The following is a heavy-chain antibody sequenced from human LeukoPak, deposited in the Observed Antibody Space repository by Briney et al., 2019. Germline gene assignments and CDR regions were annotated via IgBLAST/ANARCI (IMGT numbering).Heavy chain of an antibody. V-gene: IGHV1-2*02. CDR3: ARSRTPFYYGMHV. Sequence: GASVKVSCKASGYIFTDYYIHWIRQAPGQGLEWMGWIDPNSGGTHHAPNFQGRATMTRDTSSSTVYMDLSRLRSADTAIYYCARSRTPFYYGMHVWGLGTSVTVSS. CDR1: GYIFTDYY. D-gene: IGHD1-1*01. J-gene: IGHJ6*02. CDR2: IDPNSGGT.